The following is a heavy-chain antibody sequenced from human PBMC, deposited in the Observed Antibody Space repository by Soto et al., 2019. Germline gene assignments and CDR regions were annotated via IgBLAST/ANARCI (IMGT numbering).Heavy chain of an antibody. D-gene: IGHD3-10*01. J-gene: IGHJ4*02. V-gene: IGHV4-31*03. CDR2: IYYSGST. CDR3: ARLVRGATGYFDY. CDR1: GDSISNGGHY. Sequence: QVQLQESGPGLVKPSQTLSLTCTVSGDSISNGGHYWSWIRQHPGKGLEWIGYIYYSGSTYYNPSLKSRLTISVDTSKNQFSLKVSSVTAADTAVYYCARLVRGATGYFDYWGQGTLVTVSS.